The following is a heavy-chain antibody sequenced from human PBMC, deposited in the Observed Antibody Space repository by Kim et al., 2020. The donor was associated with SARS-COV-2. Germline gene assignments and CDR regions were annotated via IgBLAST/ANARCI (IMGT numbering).Heavy chain of an antibody. Sequence: ADSVKGRFTITRDNAKNSLYLQMNSLRDEDTAVYYCARGPLGNYGSGSLDYWGQGTLVTVSS. D-gene: IGHD3-10*01. CDR3: ARGPLGNYGSGSLDY. J-gene: IGHJ4*02. V-gene: IGHV3-48*02.